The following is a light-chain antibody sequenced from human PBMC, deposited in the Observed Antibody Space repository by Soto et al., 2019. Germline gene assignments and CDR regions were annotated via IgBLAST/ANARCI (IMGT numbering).Light chain of an antibody. J-gene: IGKJ4*01. Sequence: DIQMTQSPSSVSASVGDRVTITCRASQGINKWLAGYQQKPGTAPKLLIYSASSLQSGVPSRFSGSGSGTDFTLTISSLQPEDFAAYYCQQANTFALTFGGGTKVEI. CDR2: SAS. CDR3: QQANTFALT. CDR1: QGINKW. V-gene: IGKV1-12*01.